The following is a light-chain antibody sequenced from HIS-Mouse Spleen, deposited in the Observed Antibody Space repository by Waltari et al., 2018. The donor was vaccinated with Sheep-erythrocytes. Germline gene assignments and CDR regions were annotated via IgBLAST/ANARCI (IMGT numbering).Light chain of an antibody. CDR2: LKSEGHH. CDR1: SGHSSYA. CDR3: QTWGTGIHVV. V-gene: IGLV4-69*01. J-gene: IGLJ2*01. Sequence: QLVLTQSPSASASLGASVKLTCTLSSGHSSYAIARHQQQPAKGPRYFMKLKSEGHHSKGDGIPDRFSGSSSGAERYLTISSLQSEDEADYYCQTWGTGIHVVFGGGTKLTVL.